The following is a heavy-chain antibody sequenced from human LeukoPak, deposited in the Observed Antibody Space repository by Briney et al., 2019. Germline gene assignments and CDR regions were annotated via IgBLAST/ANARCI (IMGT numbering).Heavy chain of an antibody. Sequence: GGSLRLSCAASGFTFSSYAMHWVRQAPGKGLEWVAVISYDGSNKYYADSVKGRFTISRDNSKNTLYLQMNSLRAEDTAVYYCARGPVSGFLMDDYWGQGTLVTVSS. V-gene: IGHV3-30-3*01. J-gene: IGHJ4*02. D-gene: IGHD2/OR15-2a*01. CDR3: ARGPVSGFLMDDY. CDR1: GFTFSSYA. CDR2: ISYDGSNK.